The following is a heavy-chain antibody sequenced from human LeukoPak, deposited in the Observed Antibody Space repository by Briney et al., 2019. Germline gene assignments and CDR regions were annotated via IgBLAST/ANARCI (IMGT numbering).Heavy chain of an antibody. CDR3: AGQPSGGPWDY. CDR1: GGSLRSYY. CDR2: IYSSGSI. V-gene: IGHV4-59*08. Sequence: PSETLSLTCTLFGGSLRSYYWVWVRQPPGKGLEWIGLIYSSGSIKYNPSLKSRLTISLDTSKNQFSLKLSPVTAADTSVYYFAGQPSGGPWDYWGQGTLVTVSS. D-gene: IGHD1-26*01. J-gene: IGHJ4*02.